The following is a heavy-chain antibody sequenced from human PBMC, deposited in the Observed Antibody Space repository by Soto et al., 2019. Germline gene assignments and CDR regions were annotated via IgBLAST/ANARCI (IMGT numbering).Heavy chain of an antibody. Sequence: ASVKVSFKASGYTFTGYYMHWLRQAPGQGLEWMGWINPNSGGTNYAQKFQGRVTMTRDTSISTAYMELSRLRSDDTAVYYCARSQLLLEWFESQDYWGQGTLVTVSS. D-gene: IGHD3-3*01. CDR1: GYTFTGYY. J-gene: IGHJ4*02. V-gene: IGHV1-2*02. CDR2: INPNSGGT. CDR3: ARSQLLLEWFESQDY.